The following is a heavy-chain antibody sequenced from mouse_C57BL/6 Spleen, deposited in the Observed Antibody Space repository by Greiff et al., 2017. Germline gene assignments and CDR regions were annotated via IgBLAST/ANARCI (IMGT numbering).Heavy chain of an antibody. V-gene: IGHV7-4*01. D-gene: IGHD2-1*01. CDR1: GFTFTDYY. CDR3: LKAKGSYDNYFYWYFDV. Sequence: EVKLVESGGGLVQPGASLRLSCAASGFTFTDYYLSWVRQPPGEAPAWWALIRHKADGYTTEYPASVKGRFTISRDTSQNILDLLLITRRAEDSATYYCLKAKGSYDNYFYWYFDVWGTGTTGTVSS. CDR2: IRHKADGYTT. J-gene: IGHJ1*03.